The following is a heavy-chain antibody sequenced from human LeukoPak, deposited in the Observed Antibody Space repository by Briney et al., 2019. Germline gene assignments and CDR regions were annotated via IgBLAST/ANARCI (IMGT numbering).Heavy chain of an antibody. V-gene: IGHV3-30*02. CDR3: AKEPSSSLSYAFDI. D-gene: IGHD2-2*01. CDR2: IRYDGSNK. J-gene: IGHJ3*02. CDR1: GFTFSSYG. Sequence: PGGSLRLSCAASGFTFSSYGIHWVRQAPGKGLEWVAFIRYDGSNKYYADSVKGRFTISRDNSKNTLYLQMNSLRAEDTAVYYCAKEPSSSLSYAFDIWGQGTMVTVSS.